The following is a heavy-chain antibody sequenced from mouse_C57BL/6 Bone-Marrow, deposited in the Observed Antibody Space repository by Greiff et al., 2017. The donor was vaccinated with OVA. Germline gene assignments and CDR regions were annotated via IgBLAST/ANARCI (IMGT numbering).Heavy chain of an antibody. CDR2: IHPSDSDT. D-gene: IGHD1-1*01. CDR1: GYTFTSYW. V-gene: IGHV1-74*01. CDR3: AIEDYSISYVFYY. Sequence: VQLQQSGAELVKPGASVKVSCKASGYTFTSYWMHWVKQRPGQGLEWIGRIHPSDSDTNYNQKFKGKATLTVDKSSSTAYMQLNSLTSEDSAVYFFAIEDYSISYVFYYWGQGTTLTVSS. J-gene: IGHJ2*01.